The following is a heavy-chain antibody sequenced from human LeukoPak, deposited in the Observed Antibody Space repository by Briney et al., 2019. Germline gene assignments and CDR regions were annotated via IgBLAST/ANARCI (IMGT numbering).Heavy chain of an antibody. V-gene: IGHV1-2*02. CDR2: INPSSGGT. CDR3: ARRLEVVGATTV. D-gene: IGHD1-26*01. J-gene: IGHJ4*02. CDR1: GYTFTGYY. Sequence: ASVKVSCKASGYTFTGYYMHWVRQAPGQGLEWMGWINPSSGGTNYAQKFQGRVTMTRDTSISTAYMELSRLRSDDTAVYYCARRLEVVGATTVWGQGTLVTVSS.